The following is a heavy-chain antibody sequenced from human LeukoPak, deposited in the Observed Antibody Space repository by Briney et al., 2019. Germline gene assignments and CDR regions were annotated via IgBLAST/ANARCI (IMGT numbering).Heavy chain of an antibody. J-gene: IGHJ4*02. V-gene: IGHV4-38-2*02. CDR2: FYHSGGI. Sequence: SETLSLTCTVSGYSISSDYYWSWIRQPPGKGLEWIGSFYHSGGIYYNPSLKSRVTISGDTSKNQFSLKLSSVTAADTAVYYCAREIRYGAIDYWGQGTLVTVSS. D-gene: IGHD4-17*01. CDR1: GYSISSDYY. CDR3: AREIRYGAIDY.